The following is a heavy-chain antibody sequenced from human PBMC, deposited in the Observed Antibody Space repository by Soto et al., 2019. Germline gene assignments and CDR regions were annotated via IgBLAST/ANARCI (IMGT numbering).Heavy chain of an antibody. CDR1: GYTFTSYA. Sequence: QVQLVQSGAEVKKPGASVKVSCKASGYTFTSYAMHWVRQAPGQRLEWMGWINAGNGNTKYSQKFQGRVTITRDTSASTAYMELSSLRSEDTAVYYCVGPGASIAAAGSDAFDIWGQGTMVTVSS. CDR2: INAGNGNT. CDR3: VGPGASIAAAGSDAFDI. J-gene: IGHJ3*02. D-gene: IGHD6-13*01. V-gene: IGHV1-3*01.